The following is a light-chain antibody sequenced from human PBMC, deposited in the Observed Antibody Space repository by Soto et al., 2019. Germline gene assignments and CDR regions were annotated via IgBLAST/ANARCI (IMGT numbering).Light chain of an antibody. Sequence: DIVLTQTPLSSPVTLGQPASIFCRSSQSLVHSDGNTYFNWLQQRPGQPPRPIIYKISKRFPGVPDRLSGSGAGRYFTLKISRVEAEDVGVYDCMQSTQTYSLGQGTKLEIK. J-gene: IGKJ2*01. CDR3: MQSTQTYS. CDR2: KIS. V-gene: IGKV2-24*01. CDR1: QSLVHSDGNTY.